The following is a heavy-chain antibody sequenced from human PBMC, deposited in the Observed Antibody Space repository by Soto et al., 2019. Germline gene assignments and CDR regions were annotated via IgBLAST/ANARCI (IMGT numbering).Heavy chain of an antibody. CDR1: GYSFARYW. Sequence: RGESLKISCKGSGYSFARYWITWVRQKPGKGLEWMGRIDPSDSQTYYSPSFRGHVTISATKSITTVFLQWSSLRASDTAMYYCARQIYDSDTGPNFQYYFDSWGQGSPVTVSS. J-gene: IGHJ4*02. V-gene: IGHV5-10-1*01. D-gene: IGHD3-22*01. CDR2: IDPSDSQT. CDR3: ARQIYDSDTGPNFQYYFDS.